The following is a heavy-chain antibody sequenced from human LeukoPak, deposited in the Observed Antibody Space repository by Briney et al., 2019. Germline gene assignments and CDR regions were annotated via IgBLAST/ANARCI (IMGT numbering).Heavy chain of an antibody. D-gene: IGHD4-11*01. CDR3: AREDYNNYREIDY. J-gene: IGHJ4*02. CDR1: GYSFTAYY. CDR2: INPNSGGT. Sequence: GASVKVSCKASGYSFTAYYLHWVRQAPGQGLEWMGWINPNSGGTNYAQKFQGRVTMTSDTSIGTAYMELSRLSSGDTAVYYCAREDYNNYREIDYWGQGTLVAVSS. V-gene: IGHV1-2*02.